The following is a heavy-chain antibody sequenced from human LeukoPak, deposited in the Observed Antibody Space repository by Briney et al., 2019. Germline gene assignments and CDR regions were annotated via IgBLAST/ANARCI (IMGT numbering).Heavy chain of an antibody. D-gene: IGHD5-12*01. Sequence: GGSLTLSCAVSGCTFSSYAMSWVRQAPGKGLEWVSAISGSGGSTYYADSVKGRFTISRDNSKNTLYLQMNILRAEETAVYYCAKYTERGYDWNDWSEGTLVTVSS. CDR3: AKYTERGYDWND. CDR2: ISGSGGST. J-gene: IGHJ4*02. V-gene: IGHV3-23*01. CDR1: GCTFSSYA.